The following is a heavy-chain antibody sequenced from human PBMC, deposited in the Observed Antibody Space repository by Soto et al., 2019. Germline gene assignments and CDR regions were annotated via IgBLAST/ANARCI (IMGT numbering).Heavy chain of an antibody. V-gene: IGHV1-2*02. Sequence: VPSGKVSCKASLSTFAYYDVHWVRPAPGQGLEWMGWINPNRGATHYARQFQGRVTMTRDTCVTTTSMEMSGLTSDDTAVYYCATFFYKTSNSQKY. J-gene: IGHJ1*01. CDR1: LSTFAYYD. CDR3: ATFFYKTSNSQKY. CDR2: INPNRGAT. D-gene: IGHD1-20*01.